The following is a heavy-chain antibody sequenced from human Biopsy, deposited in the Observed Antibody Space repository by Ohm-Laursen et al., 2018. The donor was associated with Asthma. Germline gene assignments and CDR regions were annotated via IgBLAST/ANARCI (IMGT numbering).Heavy chain of an antibody. CDR2: ISYDGSSI. J-gene: IGHJ4*02. D-gene: IGHD6-19*01. V-gene: IGHV3-30-3*01. CDR3: SREGVAGTHIED. CDR1: RFTYE. Sequence: SLRLSCAASRFTYEMQWVRQAPGTGLEWVAVISYDGSSIYYADSVKGRFTISRDNSKNTLSLQMNSLTAEDTAVYYCSREGVAGTHIEDWGQGTLVTVSS.